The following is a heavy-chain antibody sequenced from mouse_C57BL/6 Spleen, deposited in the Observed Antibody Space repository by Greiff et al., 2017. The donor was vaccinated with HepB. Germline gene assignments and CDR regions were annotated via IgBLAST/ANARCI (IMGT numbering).Heavy chain of an antibody. D-gene: IGHD2-3*01. J-gene: IGHJ1*03. CDR1: GYAFSSYW. V-gene: IGHV1-80*01. CDR3: ARIDDGYYDWYFDV. Sequence: QVQLQQSGAELVKPGASVKISCKASGYAFSSYWMNWVKQRPGKGLEWIGQIYPGDGDTNYNGKFKGKATLTADKSSSTAYMQLSSLTSEDSAVYFCARIDDGYYDWYFDVWGTGTTVTVSS. CDR2: IYPGDGDT.